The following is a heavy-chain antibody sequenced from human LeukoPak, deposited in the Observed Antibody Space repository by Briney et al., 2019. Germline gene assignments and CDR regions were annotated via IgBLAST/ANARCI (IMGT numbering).Heavy chain of an antibody. Sequence: PSETLSLTCTVSGASISSGSYYWGWIRQPPGKGLEWIGSIYYGGSTYYNPSLKSRVTISVDTSKNQFSLKVNSVTAADTAVYYCARDAGHQLSRRNYYAMDVWGQGTTVTVSS. CDR2: IYYGGST. CDR1: GASISSGSYY. D-gene: IGHD2-2*01. CDR3: ARDAGHQLSRRNYYAMDV. V-gene: IGHV4-39*07. J-gene: IGHJ6*02.